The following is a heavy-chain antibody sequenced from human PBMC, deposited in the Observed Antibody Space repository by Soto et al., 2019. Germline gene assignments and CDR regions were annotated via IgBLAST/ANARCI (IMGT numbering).Heavy chain of an antibody. V-gene: IGHV1-18*01. Sequence: EASVKVSCKPSGYTFSSYGFSWMRQAPGQGLEWMGWIYIDDAKYAQNFQGRVTITTDTFTSTVYMELRSLTSDDTAVYYCARDRDWNLDYWGQGTLVTVSS. CDR3: ARDRDWNLDY. J-gene: IGHJ4*02. D-gene: IGHD1-1*01. CDR1: GYTFSSYG. CDR2: IYIDDA.